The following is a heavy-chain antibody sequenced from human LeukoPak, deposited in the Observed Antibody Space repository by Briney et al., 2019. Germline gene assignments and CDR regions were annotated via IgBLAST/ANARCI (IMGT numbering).Heavy chain of an antibody. CDR2: INPNSGGT. CDR3: ARDGEDGSGSYQLGY. Sequence: ASVKVSCKASGYTFTGYYMHWVRQAPGQGVEWMGRINPNSGGTNYVQKFQGRVTMTRDTSISTAYMELSRLRSDDTAMYYCARDGEDGSGSYQLGYWGQGTLVTVSS. D-gene: IGHD1-26*01. CDR1: GYTFTGYY. J-gene: IGHJ4*02. V-gene: IGHV1-2*06.